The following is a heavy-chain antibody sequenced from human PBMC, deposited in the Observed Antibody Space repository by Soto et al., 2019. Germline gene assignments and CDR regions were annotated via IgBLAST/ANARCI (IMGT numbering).Heavy chain of an antibody. V-gene: IGHV1-18*01. CDR1: GYTFTSYG. CDR2: ISAYNGNT. D-gene: IGHD6-13*01. CDR3: ARSGWSSSWQYYFDY. J-gene: IGHJ4*02. Sequence: ASVKVSCKASGYTFTSYGISWVRQAPGQGLEWMGWISAYNGNTNYAQKLQGRVTMTTDTSTSTAYMELRSLRSDDTAVYYCARSGWSSSWQYYFDYWGQGTLVTVSS.